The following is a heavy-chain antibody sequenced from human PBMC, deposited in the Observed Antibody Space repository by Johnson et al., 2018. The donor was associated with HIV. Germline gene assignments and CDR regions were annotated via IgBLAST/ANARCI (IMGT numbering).Heavy chain of an antibody. V-gene: IGHV3-30*18. Sequence: QVQLVESGGGVVQPGRSLRLSCAASGFTFSNYGMHWVRQAPGKGLEWVAVVSYDGSYKDYADSVKGRFTISRDNSKNTLYLQMNSMRAEDTAVYYCANGGYSYGYDAFDIWGQGTMVTVSS. CDR3: ANGGYSYGYDAFDI. CDR2: VSYDGSYK. CDR1: GFTFSNYG. J-gene: IGHJ3*02. D-gene: IGHD5-18*01.